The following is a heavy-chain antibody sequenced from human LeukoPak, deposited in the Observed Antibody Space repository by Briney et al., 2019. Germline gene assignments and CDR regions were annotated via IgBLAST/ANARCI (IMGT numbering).Heavy chain of an antibody. CDR2: IKQDGSEK. J-gene: IGHJ4*02. CDR3: ARLLWFGEDDFFD. Sequence: GGSLRLSCAASGFTFSSYWMSWVRQAPGKGLEWVANIKQDGSEKYYVDSVKGRFTISRDNAKNSLYLQMNSLRAEDTAVYYCARLLWFGEDDFFDWGQGTLVTVSS. V-gene: IGHV3-7*01. CDR1: GFTFSSYW. D-gene: IGHD3-10*01.